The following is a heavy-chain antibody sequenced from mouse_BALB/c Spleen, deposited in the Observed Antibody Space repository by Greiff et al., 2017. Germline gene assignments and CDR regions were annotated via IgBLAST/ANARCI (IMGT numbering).Heavy chain of an antibody. CDR3: TRFGAY. CDR2: IRLKSNNYAT. J-gene: IGHJ3*01. CDR1: GFTFSNYW. V-gene: IGHV6-6*02. Sequence: EVKLMESGGGLVQPGGSMKLSCVASGFTFSNYWMNWVRQSPEKGLEWVAEIRLKSNNYATHYAESVKGRFTISRDDSKSSVYLQMNNLRAEDTGIYYCTRFGAYWGQGTLVTVSA.